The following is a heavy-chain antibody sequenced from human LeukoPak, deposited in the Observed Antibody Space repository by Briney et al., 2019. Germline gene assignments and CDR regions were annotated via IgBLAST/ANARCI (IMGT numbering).Heavy chain of an antibody. J-gene: IGHJ6*03. CDR2: ISWNGDST. CDR1: GFTFRRYG. V-gene: IGHV3-20*04. CDR3: ARYGDPKYFYFYMDV. Sequence: SGGSLRLSCAASGFTFRRYGMTWVRQAPGKGLEWVSGISWNGDSTGYADSVKGRFSISRDNAKNSLYLQMKSLRVEDTALYYCARYGDPKYFYFYMDVWGKGTTVTVSS. D-gene: IGHD4-17*01.